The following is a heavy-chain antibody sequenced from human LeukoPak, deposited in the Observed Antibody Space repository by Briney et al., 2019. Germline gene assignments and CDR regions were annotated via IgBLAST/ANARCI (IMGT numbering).Heavy chain of an antibody. CDR3: ARGGDYYYYGMDV. CDR2: IYQSGST. D-gene: IGHD4-17*01. V-gene: IGHV4-30-2*01. Sequence: PSQTLSLTCAVSGGSISSGGYSWSWIRQPPGKGLEWIGYIYQSGSTYYNPSLKSRVTISVDRSKNQFSLKLSSVTAADTAVYYCARGGDYYYYGMDVWGQGTTVTVSS. CDR1: GGSISSGGYS. J-gene: IGHJ6*02.